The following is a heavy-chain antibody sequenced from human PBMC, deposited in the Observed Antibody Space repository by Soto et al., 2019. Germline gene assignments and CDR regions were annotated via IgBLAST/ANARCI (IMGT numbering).Heavy chain of an antibody. V-gene: IGHV3-21*01. D-gene: IGHD4-17*01. CDR2: ISSSSSYI. J-gene: IGHJ6*02. CDR1: GFTFSSYS. Sequence: GGSLRLSCAASGFTFSSYSMNWVRQAPGKGLEWVSSISSSSSYIYYADSVKGRFTISRDNAKNSLYLQMNSLRAEDTAVYYCARLLEVYGDYYYYYGMDVWGQGTTVTVSS. CDR3: ARLLEVYGDYYYYYGMDV.